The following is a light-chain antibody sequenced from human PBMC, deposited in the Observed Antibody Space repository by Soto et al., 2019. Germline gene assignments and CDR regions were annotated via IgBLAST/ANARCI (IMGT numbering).Light chain of an antibody. Sequence: EIVLTQSPGTLSLSPGERATLSCRASQSVDSRFLAWYQQKRGPAPRVLMYGASIRATGIPDRFSGSGSGTDFTLSIRRLEPEDFAVYYCQQYDSSPTFGQGTKVEMK. CDR2: GAS. J-gene: IGKJ1*01. CDR1: QSVDSRF. V-gene: IGKV3-20*01. CDR3: QQYDSSPT.